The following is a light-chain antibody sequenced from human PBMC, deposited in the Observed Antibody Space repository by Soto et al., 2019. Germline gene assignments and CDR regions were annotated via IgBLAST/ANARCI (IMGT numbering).Light chain of an antibody. J-gene: IGLJ1*01. CDR2: YDD. CDR1: SSNIGNNA. Sequence: QSVLTQPPSVSEAPRQRVTISCSGSSSNIGNNAVNWYQQLPGKAPKLLIYYDDLLPSGVSDRFSGSKSGTSASLAISGLPSEDEADYYCAPWDDGLNAYVFGTGTQLTVL. CDR3: APWDDGLNAYV. V-gene: IGLV1-36*01.